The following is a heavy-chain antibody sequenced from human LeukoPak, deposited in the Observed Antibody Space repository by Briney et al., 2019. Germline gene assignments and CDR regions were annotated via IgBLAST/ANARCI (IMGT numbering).Heavy chain of an antibody. J-gene: IGHJ4*02. D-gene: IGHD6-13*01. CDR1: GFTFDDYA. V-gene: IGHV3-9*01. Sequence: GRSLRLSCAASGFTFDDYAMHWVRQAPGKGLEWVSGISWNSGSIGYADSVKGRFTISRDNAKNSLYLQMNSLRAEDTALYYCAKDCYSSSWSSDLLTYYFDYWGQGTLVTVSS. CDR3: AKDCYSSSWSSDLLTYYFDY. CDR2: ISWNSGSI.